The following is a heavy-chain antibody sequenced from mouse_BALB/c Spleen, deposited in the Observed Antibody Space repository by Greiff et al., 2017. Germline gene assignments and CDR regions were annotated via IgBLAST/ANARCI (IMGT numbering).Heavy chain of an antibody. CDR2: ISYDGSN. V-gene: IGHV3-6*02. CDR1: GYSITSGYY. Sequence: EVQLVESGPGLVKPSQSLSLTCSVTGYSITSGYYWNWIRQFPGNKLEWMGYISYDGSNNYNPSLKNRISITRDTSKNQFFLKLNSVTTEDTATYYCAREDYGSSYVGTFAYWGQGTLVTVSA. D-gene: IGHD1-1*01. CDR3: AREDYGSSYVGTFAY. J-gene: IGHJ3*01.